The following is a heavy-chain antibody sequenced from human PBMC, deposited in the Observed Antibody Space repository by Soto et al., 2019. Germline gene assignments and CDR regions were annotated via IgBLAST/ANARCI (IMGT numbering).Heavy chain of an antibody. CDR1: GYTSTSYA. CDR2: ISVYNGKT. J-gene: IGHJ5*02. D-gene: IGHD2-15*01. V-gene: IGHV1-18*01. CDR3: ARDPGVVVVGVATPNWFDP. Sequence: QVQLVQSGAEVKKPGASVKVSCKASGYTSTSYAINWVRQAPGQGLEWMGWISVYNGKTNYAQNFQGRVTMTTDTSTRTAYMELRSLRSDDTAVYYCARDPGVVVVGVATPNWFDPWGQGTLVTVSS.